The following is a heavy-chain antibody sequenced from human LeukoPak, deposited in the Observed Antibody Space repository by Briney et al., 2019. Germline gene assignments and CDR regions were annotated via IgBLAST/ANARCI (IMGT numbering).Heavy chain of an antibody. CDR1: GYSISSSNW. V-gene: IGHV4-28*05. Sequence: SDTLSLTCAVSGYSISSSNWWGWIRQPPGKGLEWIGYIYYSGSIYYNPSLKSRVTMSVDTSKNQFSLKLSSVTAVDTAVYYCSRTMSSSHTVYGMDVWGQGTTVTVSS. D-gene: IGHD2-2*02. J-gene: IGHJ6*02. CDR2: IYYSGSI. CDR3: SRTMSSSHTVYGMDV.